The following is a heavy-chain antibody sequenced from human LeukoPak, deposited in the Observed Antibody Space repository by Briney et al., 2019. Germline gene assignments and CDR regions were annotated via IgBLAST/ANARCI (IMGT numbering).Heavy chain of an antibody. D-gene: IGHD1-26*01. CDR2: ISSSGNII. J-gene: IGHJ4*02. CDR1: GFTFSDYY. CDR3: ARDKIVGATNFDF. V-gene: IGHV3-11*04. Sequence: GGSLRLSCAASGFTFSDYYMSWIRQAPGKGLEWVSYISSSGNIIYYADSVKGRFTISRDNAKNSLHLQMNSLRAEDTAVYYCARDKIVGATNFDFWGQGTLVTVSS.